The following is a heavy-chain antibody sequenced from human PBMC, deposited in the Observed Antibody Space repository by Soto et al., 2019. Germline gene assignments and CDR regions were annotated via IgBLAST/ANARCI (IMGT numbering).Heavy chain of an antibody. D-gene: IGHD2-21*02. J-gene: IGHJ4*02. CDR1: GGSISSGGYY. Sequence: PSETLSLTCTVSGGSISSGGYYWSWIRHHPGKGLEWIGYIYYSGSTYYNPSLKSRVTISVDTSKNQFSLKLSSVTAADTAVYYCARDANCGGDCYSGFEYWGQRTLVTVAS. CDR3: ARDANCGGDCYSGFEY. V-gene: IGHV4-31*03. CDR2: IYYSGST.